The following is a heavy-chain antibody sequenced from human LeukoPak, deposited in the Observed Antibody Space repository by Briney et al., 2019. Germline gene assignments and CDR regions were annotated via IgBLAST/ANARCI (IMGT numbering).Heavy chain of an antibody. Sequence: SVKVSCKASGYTFTGYYMHWVRQAPGQGLEWMGRINPNSGGTNYAQKFQGRVTMTRDTSISTAYMELSRLRSDDTAVYYCARGDYGSGSYSVYWGQGTLVTVSS. CDR3: ARGDYGSGSYSVY. D-gene: IGHD3-10*01. J-gene: IGHJ4*02. CDR1: GYTFTGYY. V-gene: IGHV1-2*06. CDR2: INPNSGGT.